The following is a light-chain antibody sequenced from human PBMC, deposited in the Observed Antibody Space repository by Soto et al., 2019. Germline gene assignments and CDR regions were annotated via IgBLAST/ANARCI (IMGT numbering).Light chain of an antibody. CDR3: AVWDDSLNGVV. CDR1: RSNVGNNA. J-gene: IGLJ3*02. Sequence: QAVVTQPPSVSEAPRQRVTISCSGSRSNVGNNAVNWYQQLPGKAPKLLIYYDDLLPSGVSDRFSGSKSGTSASLAISGLQSEDEADYYCAVWDDSLNGVVSGGGTKVTVL. CDR2: YDD. V-gene: IGLV1-36*01.